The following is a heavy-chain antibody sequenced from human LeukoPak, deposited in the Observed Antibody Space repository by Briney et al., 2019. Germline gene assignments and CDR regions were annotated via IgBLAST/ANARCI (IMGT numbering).Heavy chain of an antibody. V-gene: IGHV1-2*02. CDR1: GYTFTGYY. J-gene: IGHJ4*02. CDR2: INPNSGGT. D-gene: IGHD6-13*01. CDR3: ARPSTSGIAAAGLKY. Sequence: GASVKVSCKASGYTFTGYYMHWVRQAPGQGLEWMGWINPNSGGTNYAQKFQGRVTMTRDTSISTAYMELSRLRSDDTAVYYCARPSTSGIAAAGLKYWGQGTLVTVSS.